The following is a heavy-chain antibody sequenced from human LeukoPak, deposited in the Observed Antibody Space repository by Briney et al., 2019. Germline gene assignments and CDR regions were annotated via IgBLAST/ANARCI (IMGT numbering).Heavy chain of an antibody. CDR3: ARNHEKYSGNYYVVENFDY. V-gene: IGHV3-33*01. CDR2: LWYDGSDK. CDR1: GFTFSNYG. Sequence: GGSLRLSCAASGFTFSNYGMHWVRQAPGKGLEWVAILWYDGSDKYYADSVKGRFTISRDNSKNTLFLQMNSLRAEDTAVYYCARNHEKYSGNYYVVENFDYWGQGTLVTVSS. D-gene: IGHD1-26*01. J-gene: IGHJ4*02.